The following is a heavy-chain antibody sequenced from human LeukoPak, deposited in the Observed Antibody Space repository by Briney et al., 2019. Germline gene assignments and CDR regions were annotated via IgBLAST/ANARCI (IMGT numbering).Heavy chain of an antibody. CDR3: ARLGSYHDF. CDR2: IYSSGGS. Sequence: PSETLSLTCTVSGASISNYYWSWIRQTPGKGLEWMGHIYSSGGSTYYPSLKSRLTLSIDTSRNQLSLKLPSVTAADTAVYFCARLGSYHDFWGQGALVTVSS. V-gene: IGHV4-4*09. D-gene: IGHD1-26*01. J-gene: IGHJ4*02. CDR1: GASISNYY.